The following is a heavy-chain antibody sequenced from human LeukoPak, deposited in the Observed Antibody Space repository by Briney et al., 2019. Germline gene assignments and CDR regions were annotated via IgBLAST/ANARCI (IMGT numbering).Heavy chain of an antibody. D-gene: IGHD5-18*01. CDR1: GGSISSYY. J-gene: IGHJ6*03. V-gene: IGHV4-59*01. CDR2: IYYSGST. Sequence: SSETLSLTCTVSGGSISSYYWSWIRQPPGKGLEWIGYIYYSGSTSYNPSLKSRVTISVDTSKNQFSLKLSSVTAADTAVYYCARTTEGGYTYDYFYYYYMDVWGKGTTVTISS. CDR3: ARTTEGGYTYDYFYYYYMDV.